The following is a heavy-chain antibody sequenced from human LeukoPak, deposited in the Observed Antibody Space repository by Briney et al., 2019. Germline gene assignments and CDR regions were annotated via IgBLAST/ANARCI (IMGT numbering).Heavy chain of an antibody. D-gene: IGHD3-10*01. CDR1: GFTFSSYS. J-gene: IGHJ5*02. CDR3: ARDFVTMVRGVIWFDP. V-gene: IGHV3-21*01. Sequence: GGSLRLSCVASGFTFSSYSMNWVRQAPGKGLEWVSPVSSSSYIYYADSVKGRFTISRDNAKNSLYLQMNSLRAEDTAVYYCARDFVTMVRGVIWFDPWGQGTLVTVSS. CDR2: VSSSSYI.